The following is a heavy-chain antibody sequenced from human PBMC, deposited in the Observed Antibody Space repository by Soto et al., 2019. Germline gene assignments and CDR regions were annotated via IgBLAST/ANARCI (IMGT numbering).Heavy chain of an antibody. V-gene: IGHV3-53*01. CDR1: GFTVSSNY. D-gene: IGHD3-22*01. CDR3: ARVKGTSLTSRYYLGYYYYYGMDV. J-gene: IGHJ6*02. Sequence: VSLRLSCAASGFTVSSNYMSWVRQAPGKGLEWVSVIYSGGSTYYADSVKGRFTISRDNSKNTLYLQMNSLRAEDTAVYYCARVKGTSLTSRYYLGYYYYYGMDVSGQGTRVTVSS. CDR2: IYSGGST.